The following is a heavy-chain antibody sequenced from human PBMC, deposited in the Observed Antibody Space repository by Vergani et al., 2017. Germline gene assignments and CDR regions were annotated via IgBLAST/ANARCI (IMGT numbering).Heavy chain of an antibody. D-gene: IGHD3-16*01. CDR2: INPSGGST. Sequence: QVQLVQSGAEVKKPGASVKVSCKASGYTFTSYYMHWVRQAPGQGLEWMGIINPSGGSTSYAQKFQGRVTMTRDTSTSTVYMELSSLRSEDTAVYYCAGDWGLYGDRILGVFDYWGQGTLVTVSS. V-gene: IGHV1-46*01. J-gene: IGHJ4*02. CDR1: GYTFTSYY. CDR3: AGDWGLYGDRILGVFDY.